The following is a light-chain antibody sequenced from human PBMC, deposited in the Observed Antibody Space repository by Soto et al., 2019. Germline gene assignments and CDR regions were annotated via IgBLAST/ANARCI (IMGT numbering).Light chain of an antibody. Sequence: QSVLTPPGSLSASPGQSVTISCTGTSSDVGRYDYVSWYQQHPGKAPKLIVYDVTERPSGVPDRFSGSKSGNTASLTISGLQAEDEADYSCCSFAGSYSYVFGTGPKVTVL. CDR3: CSFAGSYSYV. V-gene: IGLV2-11*01. J-gene: IGLJ1*01. CDR2: DVT. CDR1: SSDVGRYDY.